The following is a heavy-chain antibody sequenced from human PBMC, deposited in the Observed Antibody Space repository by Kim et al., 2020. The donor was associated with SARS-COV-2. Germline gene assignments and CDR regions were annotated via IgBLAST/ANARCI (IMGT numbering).Heavy chain of an antibody. J-gene: IGHJ4*02. D-gene: IGHD6-13*01. V-gene: IGHV5-51*01. CDR2: IYPGDSDT. Sequence: GESLKISCKGSGYSFTSYWIGWVRQMPGKGLEWMGIIYPGDSDTRYSPSFQGQVTISADKSISTAYLQWSSLKASDTAMYYCASSSFQYSSSWYGTVPDYWGQGTLVTVSS. CDR1: GYSFTSYW. CDR3: ASSSFQYSSSWYGTVPDY.